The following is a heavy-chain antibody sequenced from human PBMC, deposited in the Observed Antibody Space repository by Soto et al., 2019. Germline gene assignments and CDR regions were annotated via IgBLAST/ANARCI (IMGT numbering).Heavy chain of an antibody. J-gene: IGHJ4*02. V-gene: IGHV1-18*01. CDR2: ISAYNGNT. Sequence: QVQLVQSGAEVKKPGASVKVSCKASGYTFTSYGISWVRQAPGQGLEWMGWISAYNGNTNYAQKLQGRVTMTTDTSTSTDYMELRSLRSDDTAVYYCEGCQAAAHLEKGFDYWGQGTMVTVSS. CDR3: EGCQAAAHLEKGFDY. CDR1: GYTFTSYG. D-gene: IGHD3-3*01.